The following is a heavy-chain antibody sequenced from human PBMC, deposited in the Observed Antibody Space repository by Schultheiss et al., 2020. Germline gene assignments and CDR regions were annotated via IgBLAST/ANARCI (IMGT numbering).Heavy chain of an antibody. J-gene: IGHJ4*02. Sequence: ASVKVSCKASGYTFTSYGISWVRQAPGQGLEWMGWINPNSGGTNYAQKFQGRVTMTRDTSISTAYMELSRLRSDDTAVYYCARGAVVGATPYFDYWGQGTLVTVAS. V-gene: IGHV1-2*02. D-gene: IGHD1-26*01. CDR3: ARGAVVGATPYFDY. CDR2: INPNSGGT. CDR1: GYTFTSYG.